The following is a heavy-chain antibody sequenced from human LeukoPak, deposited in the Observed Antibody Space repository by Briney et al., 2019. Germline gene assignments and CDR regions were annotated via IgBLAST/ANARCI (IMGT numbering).Heavy chain of an antibody. D-gene: IGHD3-16*02. CDR1: GFTFSSYW. CDR2: ISSSSSYI. CDR3: ARGYVWGSYRTTVTDY. Sequence: GGSLRLSCAASGFTFSSYWMHWVRQAPGKGLVWVSSISSSSSYIYYADSVKGRFTISRDNAKNSLYLQMNSLRAEDTAVYYCARGYVWGSYRTTVTDYWGQGTLVTVSS. V-gene: IGHV3-21*01. J-gene: IGHJ4*02.